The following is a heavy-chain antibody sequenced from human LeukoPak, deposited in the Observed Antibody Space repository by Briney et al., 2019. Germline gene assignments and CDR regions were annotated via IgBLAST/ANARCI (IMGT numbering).Heavy chain of an antibody. CDR2: INHSGST. J-gene: IGHJ5*02. Sequence: SETLSLTCTVYGGSFSGYYWSWTRQPPGKGLEWIGEINHSGSTNYNPSLKSRVTISVDTSKNQFSLKLSSVTAADTAVYYCARSLGVYGPDWFDPWGPGTLVTVSS. CDR3: ARSLGVYGPDWFDP. D-gene: IGHD3-16*01. V-gene: IGHV4-34*01. CDR1: GGSFSGYY.